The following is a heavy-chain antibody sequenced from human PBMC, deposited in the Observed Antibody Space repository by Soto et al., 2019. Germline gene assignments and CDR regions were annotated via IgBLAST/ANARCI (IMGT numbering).Heavy chain of an antibody. J-gene: IGHJ6*02. CDR1: GGIFSSYA. Sequence: GASVKVSCKAYGGIFSSYAFSWVRQAPGEGLEWMGGIIPISDTTNYAQRFQDRVTITAHKSTSTAYMELNSLRSEDTAIYYCARDLPYCKSTGCYFVYYYGMDVWGHGRTVTVSS. V-gene: IGHV1-69*06. CDR3: ARDLPYCKSTGCYFVYYYGMDV. CDR2: IIPISDTT. D-gene: IGHD2-2*01.